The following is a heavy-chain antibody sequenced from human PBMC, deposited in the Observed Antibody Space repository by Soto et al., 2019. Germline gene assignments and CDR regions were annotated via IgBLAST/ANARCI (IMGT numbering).Heavy chain of an antibody. V-gene: IGHV3-30-3*01. CDR1: GFTFSSYA. CDR3: AREADSQHYFDY. CDR2: ISYDGSNK. Sequence: QVQLVESGGCVVQPGRSLRLSCAASGFTFSSYAMHWVRQAPGKGLEWVAVISYDGSNKYYADSVKGRFTISRDNSKNTLYLQMNSLRAEDTAVYYCAREADSQHYFDYWGQGTLVTVSS. D-gene: IGHD3-3*01. J-gene: IGHJ4*02.